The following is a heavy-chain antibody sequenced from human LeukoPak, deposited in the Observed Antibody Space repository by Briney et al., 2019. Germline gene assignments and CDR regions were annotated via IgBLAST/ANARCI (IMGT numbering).Heavy chain of an antibody. V-gene: IGHV5-10-1*01. CDR1: GYRFTSYW. CDR3: ARQGGWDRYYFDY. D-gene: IGHD6-19*01. CDR2: IDPSDSYT. Sequence: GESLKISCKGSGYRFTSYWISWVRQMPGKGLEWMGRIDPSDSYTNYSPSFQGHVTISADKSISTAYLQWSSLKASDTAMYYCARQGGWDRYYFDYWGQGTLVTVSS. J-gene: IGHJ4*02.